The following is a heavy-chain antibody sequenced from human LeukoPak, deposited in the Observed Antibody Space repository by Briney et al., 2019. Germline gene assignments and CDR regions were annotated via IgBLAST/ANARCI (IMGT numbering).Heavy chain of an antibody. D-gene: IGHD3-3*01. Sequence: SETLSLTCAVYGGSFSGYYWSWIRQPPGKGLEWIGEINHSGSTNYNPSLKSRVTISVDTSKNQFSLKLSSVTAADTAVYYCARDYDFWSGYFDYWGQGTLVTVSS. CDR2: INHSGST. V-gene: IGHV4-34*01. J-gene: IGHJ4*02. CDR1: GGSFSGYY. CDR3: ARDYDFWSGYFDY.